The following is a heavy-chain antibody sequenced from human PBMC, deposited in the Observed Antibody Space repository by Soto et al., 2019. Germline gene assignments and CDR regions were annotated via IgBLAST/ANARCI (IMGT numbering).Heavy chain of an antibody. CDR2: ISGSGGST. CDR1: GFTFSSYA. J-gene: IGHJ3*02. V-gene: IGHV3-23*01. CDR3: AKDRHIVGAPDAFDT. D-gene: IGHD1-26*01. Sequence: GSLRLSCAASGFTFSSYAMSWVRQAPGRGLEWVSAISGSGGSTYYADSVKGRFTISRDHSKNTLYLQMNSLRAEDTAVYYCAKDRHIVGAPDAFDTWGQGTMVTVSS.